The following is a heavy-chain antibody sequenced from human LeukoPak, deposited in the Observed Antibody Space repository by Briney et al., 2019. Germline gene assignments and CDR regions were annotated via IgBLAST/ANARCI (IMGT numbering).Heavy chain of an antibody. V-gene: IGHV4-59*01. CDR1: GGSITNYY. CDR3: ARGVYIAAAQYGY. Sequence: PSETLSLTCTVSGGSITNYYWSWIRQPPGKGLEWIGYIYYSGTTNYNPSLKSRVTISVDTSKNQFSLKLSSVTAADTAVYYCARGVYIAAAQYGYWGQGTLVTVSS. D-gene: IGHD6-13*01. J-gene: IGHJ4*02. CDR2: IYYSGTT.